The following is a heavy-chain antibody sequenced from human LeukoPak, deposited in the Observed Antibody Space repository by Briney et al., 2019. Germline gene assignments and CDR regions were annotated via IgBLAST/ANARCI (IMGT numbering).Heavy chain of an antibody. J-gene: IGHJ4*02. CDR2: ISGSGGST. Sequence: GGSLRLSCAASGFTFSSYGMSWVRQAPGKGPEWVSAISGSGGSTYYADSVKGRFTISRDNSKNTLYLQMNSLRAEDTAVYYCAKASSSWESEVDYWGQGTLVTVSS. CDR3: AKASSSWESEVDY. CDR1: GFTFSSYG. V-gene: IGHV3-23*01. D-gene: IGHD6-13*01.